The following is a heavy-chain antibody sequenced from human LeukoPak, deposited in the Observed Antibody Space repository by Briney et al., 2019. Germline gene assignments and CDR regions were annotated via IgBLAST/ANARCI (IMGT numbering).Heavy chain of an antibody. CDR1: GFSFNSYS. J-gene: IGHJ4*02. Sequence: PGGSLGLSCAASGFSFNSYSMHWVRQAPGTGLEGVEDISYDGSNKHYGDSVKGPFTISRDNSKNTLYLELSSLRAEDTAVFYCARGLQYYYDSSGYYFDYWGQGTLVTVSS. D-gene: IGHD3-22*01. CDR3: ARGLQYYYDSSGYYFDY. CDR2: ISYDGSNK. V-gene: IGHV3-30-3*01.